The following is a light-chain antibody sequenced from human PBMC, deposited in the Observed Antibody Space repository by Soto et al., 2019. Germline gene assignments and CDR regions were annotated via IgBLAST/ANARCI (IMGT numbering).Light chain of an antibody. CDR2: GAS. V-gene: IGKV1-5*01. J-gene: IGKJ2*01. Sequence: DIQLTQSPSFLSASVGDRVTFTCRASQSISTWLAWYLLKPGKAPTLLLYGASNLGSGVPSRFSGRGSGTEFTLTISSLQPEYVATYYYQQYDPNSYTFGQGTNLEIK. CDR3: QQYDPNSYT. CDR1: QSISTW.